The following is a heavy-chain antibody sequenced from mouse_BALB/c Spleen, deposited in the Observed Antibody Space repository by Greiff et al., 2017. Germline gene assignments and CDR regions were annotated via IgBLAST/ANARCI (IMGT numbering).Heavy chain of an antibody. CDR1: GYSITSDYA. D-gene: IGHD2-14*01. CDR3: ARGGYYRDDGVAY. CDR2: ISYSGST. V-gene: IGHV3-2*02. J-gene: IGHJ3*01. Sequence: EVMLVESGPGLVKPSQSLSLTCTVTGYSITSDYAWNWIRQFPGNKLEWMGYISYSGSTSYNPSLKSRISITRDTSKNQFFLQLNSVTTEDTATYYCARGGYYRDDGVAYWGQGTLVTVSA.